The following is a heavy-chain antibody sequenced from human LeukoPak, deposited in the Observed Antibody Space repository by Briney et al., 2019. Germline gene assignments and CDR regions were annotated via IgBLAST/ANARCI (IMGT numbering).Heavy chain of an antibody. CDR1: GFTFSSYA. J-gene: IGHJ4*02. Sequence: GGSLRLSCTASGFTFSSYAMSWVRQAPGKGPEWVSTISGSGGTTYYADSVKGRFTISRDNSRNTEYLQMNSLRAEDTAVYYCAKRTLTPSESHSPLDYWGQGTLVTVSS. CDR3: AKRTLTPSESHSPLDY. D-gene: IGHD1-26*01. V-gene: IGHV3-23*01. CDR2: ISGSGGTT.